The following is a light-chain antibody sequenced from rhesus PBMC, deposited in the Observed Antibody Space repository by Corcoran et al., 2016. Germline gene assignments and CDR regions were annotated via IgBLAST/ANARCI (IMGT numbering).Light chain of an antibody. V-gene: IGKV1-69*01. CDR3: QQHDNSPHS. J-gene: IGKJ2*01. CDR1: QVIRNW. CDR2: RAS. Sequence: DIQMTQSPSSLSASVGDSVTITCRASQVIRNWLSWYQQKPGKAPKLLIYRASNLQTGVPSRLSGSGSGTNFTLPISSLQPEDIATYYCQQHDNSPHSFGQGTKVEIK.